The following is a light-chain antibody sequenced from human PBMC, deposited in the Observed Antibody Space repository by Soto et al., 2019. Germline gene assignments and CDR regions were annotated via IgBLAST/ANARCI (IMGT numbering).Light chain of an antibody. CDR3: QQYGTSEII. J-gene: IGKJ5*01. CDR2: GAS. Sequence: EIVLIQSPATLSLSPGERATLSCRASQSVGSYLAWYQHKPGQAPRLLIYGASSRATGIPDRFTGSGSGTDFTLTISRLEPEDFAVFYCQQYGTSEIIFGQGTRLEIK. V-gene: IGKV3-20*01. CDR1: QSVGSY.